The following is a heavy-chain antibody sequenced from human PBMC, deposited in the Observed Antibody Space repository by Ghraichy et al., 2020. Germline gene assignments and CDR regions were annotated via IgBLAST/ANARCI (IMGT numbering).Heavy chain of an antibody. J-gene: IGHJ4*02. D-gene: IGHD1-26*01. CDR2: ISGYTGNT. Sequence: ASVKVSCKTSGYTFISYDISWVRQAPEQGLEWMGWISGYTGNTKYAQKLQGRVTMTTDTSTNTAYMELRSLRSDDTAVYYCARDLYSGSYHDYWGQGTLVTVSS. V-gene: IGHV1-18*01. CDR1: GYTFISYD. CDR3: ARDLYSGSYHDY.